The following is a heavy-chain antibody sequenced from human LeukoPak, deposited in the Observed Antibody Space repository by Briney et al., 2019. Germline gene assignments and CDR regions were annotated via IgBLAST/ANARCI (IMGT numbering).Heavy chain of an antibody. Sequence: PGGSLRLSCAASGLTFSNAWMNWVRQAPGKGLEWVGRIKSKTDGGTADYATPVKGRFTISRDDSTNTLYLQMNSLKTEDTAVYYCTTQGIAVAGTYFDYWGQGTLVTVSS. V-gene: IGHV3-15*07. CDR1: GLTFSNAW. CDR2: IKSKTDGGTA. CDR3: TTQGIAVAGTYFDY. J-gene: IGHJ4*02. D-gene: IGHD6-19*01.